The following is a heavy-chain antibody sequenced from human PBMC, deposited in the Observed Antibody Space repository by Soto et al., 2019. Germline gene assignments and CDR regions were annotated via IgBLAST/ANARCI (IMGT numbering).Heavy chain of an antibody. D-gene: IGHD7-27*01. Sequence: QLQLQESGRGLVKPSETLSLTCTVSGGSLSRSDYYWGWIRQPPGKGLEWFGSIYYSGSTSYNPSLKSRLTISVDTSKNQFSLKLSSVTAADTAVYYCARQRTGDFYDAFDIWGQGTMVTVSS. J-gene: IGHJ3*02. CDR1: GGSLSRSDYY. V-gene: IGHV4-39*01. CDR2: IYYSGST. CDR3: ARQRTGDFYDAFDI.